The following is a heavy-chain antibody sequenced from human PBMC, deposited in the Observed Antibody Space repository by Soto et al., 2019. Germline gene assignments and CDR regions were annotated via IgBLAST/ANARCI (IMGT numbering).Heavy chain of an antibody. V-gene: IGHV3-64*04. CDR2: ISSNGGST. Sequence: GSLRLSCSASGFTFSSYAMHWVRQAPGKGLEYVSAISSNGGSTYYADSVKGRFTISRDNTKASVSLQMNSLRDEDTAVYYCARGYRGADYWGQGTLVTVSS. CDR1: GFTFSSYA. D-gene: IGHD1-26*01. CDR3: ARGYRGADY. J-gene: IGHJ4*02.